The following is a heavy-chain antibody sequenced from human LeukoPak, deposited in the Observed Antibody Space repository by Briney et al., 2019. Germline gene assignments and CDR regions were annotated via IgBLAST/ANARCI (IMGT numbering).Heavy chain of an antibody. Sequence: KASETLSLTCAVYGGSFSGYYWSWIRQPPGKGLEWIGEINHSGSTNYNPSLKSRVTISVDTSKNQFSLKLSSVTAADTAVYYCARGPGYYDSSGYYYSNAEYFQHWGQGTLVTVSS. J-gene: IGHJ1*01. D-gene: IGHD3-22*01. CDR3: ARGPGYYDSSGYYYSNAEYFQH. V-gene: IGHV4-34*01. CDR1: GGSFSGYY. CDR2: INHSGST.